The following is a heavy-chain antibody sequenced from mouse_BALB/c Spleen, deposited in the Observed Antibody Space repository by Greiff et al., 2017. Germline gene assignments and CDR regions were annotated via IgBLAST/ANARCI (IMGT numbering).Heavy chain of an antibody. CDR1: GYSITSGYY. CDR2: ISYDGSN. CDR3: ARGLYYYGSSYYFDY. D-gene: IGHD1-1*01. V-gene: IGHV3-6*02. J-gene: IGHJ2*01. Sequence: EVKLLESGPGLVKPSQSLSLTCSVTGYSITSGYYWNWIRQFPGNKLEWMGYISYDGSNNYNPSLKNRISITRDTSKNQFFLKLNSVTTEDTATYYCARGLYYYGSSYYFDYWGQGTTLTVSS.